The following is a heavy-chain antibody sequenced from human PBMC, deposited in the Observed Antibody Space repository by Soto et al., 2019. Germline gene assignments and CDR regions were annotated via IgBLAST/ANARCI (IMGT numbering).Heavy chain of an antibody. D-gene: IGHD6-6*01. CDR3: ARDRHSSSSKGYYGMDV. CDR2: IIPIFGTA. CDR1: GGTFSSYA. J-gene: IGHJ6*02. V-gene: IGHV1-69*13. Sequence: SVKVSCKASGGTFSSYAISWVRQAPGQGLEWMGGIIPIFGTANYAQKFQGRVTITADESTSTAYMELSSLRSEDTAVYYCARDRHSSSSKGYYGMDVWGQGTTVTVSS.